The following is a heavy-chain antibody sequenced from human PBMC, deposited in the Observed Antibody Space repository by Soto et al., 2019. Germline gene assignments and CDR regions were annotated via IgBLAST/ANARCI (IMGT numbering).Heavy chain of an antibody. CDR1: GFTFSSYW. Sequence: GSLRLSCAASGFTFSSYWMSWVRQAPGKGREWVANIKQDGSEKYYVDSVKGRFTISRDNAKNSLYLQMNSLRAEDTAVYYFARCRITGTTHPYYYYGMDVWGQGTTVTVSS. V-gene: IGHV3-7*01. CDR2: IKQDGSEK. J-gene: IGHJ6*02. D-gene: IGHD1-7*01. CDR3: ARCRITGTTHPYYYYGMDV.